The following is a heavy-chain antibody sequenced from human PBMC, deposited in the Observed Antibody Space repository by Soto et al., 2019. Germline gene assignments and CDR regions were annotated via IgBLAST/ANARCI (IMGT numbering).Heavy chain of an antibody. CDR3: ARHLAAGDV. D-gene: IGHD2-8*02. Sequence: QVRLVQSGAGVKKPGASVKVSCKASGYTFINYYIHWVRQAPGHGLEWMAIINPTGGSTNYAQKFQGRLTLTMDTSTTTVYMELSSLTSEDTAIYYCARHLAAGDVCGQGTLVTVSS. CDR2: INPTGGST. CDR1: GYTFINYY. V-gene: IGHV1-46*01. J-gene: IGHJ4*02.